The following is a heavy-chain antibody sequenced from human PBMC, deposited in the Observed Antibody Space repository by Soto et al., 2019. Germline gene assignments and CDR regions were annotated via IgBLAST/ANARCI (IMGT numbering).Heavy chain of an antibody. D-gene: IGHD3-10*01. V-gene: IGHV1-69*13. J-gene: IGHJ6*02. CDR1: GGTFSSYA. CDR2: IIPIFGTA. Sequence: ASVKVSCKASGGTFSSYAISWVRQAPGQGLEWMGGIIPIFGTASYAQKFQGRVTITADESTSTAYMELSSLRSEDTAVYYCARASRYYGSGSYPYYYYGMDVWGQGTTVTVSS. CDR3: ARASRYYGSGSYPYYYYGMDV.